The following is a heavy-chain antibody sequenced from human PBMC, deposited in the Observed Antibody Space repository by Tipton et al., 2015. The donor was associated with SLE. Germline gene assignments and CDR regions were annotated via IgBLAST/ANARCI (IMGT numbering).Heavy chain of an antibody. CDR1: GGSISSHY. CDR3: ARGSPRRMDV. J-gene: IGHJ6*02. CDR2: IYYSGTT. V-gene: IGHV4-59*11. Sequence: TLSLTCTVSGGSISSHYWSWIRQPPGKGLEWIGYIYYSGTTNSSPSLKSRVTISVDTSKNQFSLKLSSVTAADTAVYYCARGSPRRMDVWGQGTTVTVSS.